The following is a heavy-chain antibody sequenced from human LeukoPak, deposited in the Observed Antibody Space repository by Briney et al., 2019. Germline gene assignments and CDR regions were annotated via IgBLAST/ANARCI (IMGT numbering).Heavy chain of an antibody. V-gene: IGHV3-23*01. CDR2: LRGDGET. Sequence: GGSLRLSCAASGFTFSNYAMSWVRRAPARGLERVSSLRGDGETFYADSVKGRFTLSRDNSRNTVYLQLNNLRVEDTAVYYCANHLIAWDWGQGTLVTVSS. J-gene: IGHJ4*02. CDR1: GFTFSNYA. CDR3: ANHLIAWD. D-gene: IGHD2/OR15-2a*01.